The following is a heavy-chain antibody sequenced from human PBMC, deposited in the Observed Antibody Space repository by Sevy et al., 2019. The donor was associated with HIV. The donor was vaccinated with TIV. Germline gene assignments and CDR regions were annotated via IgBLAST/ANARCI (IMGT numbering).Heavy chain of an antibody. Sequence: GGSLRLSCAASGFTFSSYAMSWVRQAPGKGLEWVSAISGSGGSTYYADSVKGRFTISRDNSKNTLYLQMNSLRAEDTAVYYCAKHNPADRSGSFTSVVRKEVYYMDVWGKGTTVTVSS. CDR1: GFTFSSYA. CDR2: ISGSGGST. CDR3: AKHNPADRSGSFTSVVRKEVYYMDV. J-gene: IGHJ6*03. D-gene: IGHD3-3*01. V-gene: IGHV3-23*01.